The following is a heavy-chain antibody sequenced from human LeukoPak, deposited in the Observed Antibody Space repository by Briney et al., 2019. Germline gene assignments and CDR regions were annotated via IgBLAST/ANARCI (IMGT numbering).Heavy chain of an antibody. D-gene: IGHD5-18*01. V-gene: IGHV4-4*02. Sequence: PSETLSLTCAVSGGSISSSNWWSWVRQPPGKGLEGIGEIYHSGSTNYNPSLKSRVTISVDKSKNQFSLKLSSVTAADTAVYDCARQLRGYSSVGYFDLWGRGTLVTVSS. J-gene: IGHJ2*01. CDR2: IYHSGST. CDR3: ARQLRGYSSVGYFDL. CDR1: GGSISSSNW.